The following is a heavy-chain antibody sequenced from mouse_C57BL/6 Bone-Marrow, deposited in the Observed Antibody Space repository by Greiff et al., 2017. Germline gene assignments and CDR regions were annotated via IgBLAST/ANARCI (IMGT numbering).Heavy chain of an antibody. D-gene: IGHD5-1*01. CDR2: IYPRSGNT. Sequence: QVQLQQSGAELARPGASVKLSCKASGYTFTSYGISWVKQRPGQGLEWIGEIYPRSGNTYYNEKFKGKATLTADKSSSIAYMELRSLTSEDSAVYFCARPAYPRAMDYWGQGTSVTVSS. CDR1: GYTFTSYG. V-gene: IGHV1-81*01. CDR3: ARPAYPRAMDY. J-gene: IGHJ4*01.